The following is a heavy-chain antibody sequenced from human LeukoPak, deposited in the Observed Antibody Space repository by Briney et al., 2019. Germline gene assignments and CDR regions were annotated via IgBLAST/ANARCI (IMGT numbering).Heavy chain of an antibody. CDR1: GFTFSDYY. D-gene: IGHD3-10*01. J-gene: IGHJ4*02. V-gene: IGHV3-11*01. CDR2: ISSSGSTI. Sequence: GGSLRLSCAASGFTFSDYYMSWIRQAPGKGLEWVSYISSSGSTIYYADSVKGRFTISRDNAKNSLYLQMNSLRAEDTAVYYCARDQRIMVRGVTVDWGQGTLVTVSS. CDR3: ARDQRIMVRGVTVD.